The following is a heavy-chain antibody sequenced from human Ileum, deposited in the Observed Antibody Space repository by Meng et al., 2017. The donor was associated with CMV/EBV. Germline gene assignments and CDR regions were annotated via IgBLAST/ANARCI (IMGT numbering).Heavy chain of an antibody. CDR2: INHGGSS. V-gene: IGHV4-34*01. J-gene: IGHJ4*02. CDR1: GGSFSEYH. Sequence: QVQLQQGAAGLLKPSGTLPLMCAVYGGSFSEYHWSWIRQPPGKGLEWIGEINHGGSSNYNPSLKSRVTISVDRSRNQVSLKLTSVTAADTAVHYCARASPQRRFLSYWGQGTLVTVSS. CDR3: ARASPQRRFLSY. D-gene: IGHD3-3*01.